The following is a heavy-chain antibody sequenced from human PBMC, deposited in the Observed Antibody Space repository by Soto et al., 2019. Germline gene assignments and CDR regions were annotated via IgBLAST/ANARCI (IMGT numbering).Heavy chain of an antibody. D-gene: IGHD2-2*01. Sequence: ASVKVSCKASGYTFTSYDINWVRQATGQGLEWMGWMNPNSGNTGYAQKFQGRVTMTRNTSISTAYMELSSLRSEDTAVYYCARGRGGYCCSTSCYGEYYYYYYYMDVWGKGTTVTVSS. CDR2: MNPNSGNT. V-gene: IGHV1-8*01. CDR3: ARGRGGYCCSTSCYGEYYYYYYYMDV. CDR1: GYTFTSYD. J-gene: IGHJ6*03.